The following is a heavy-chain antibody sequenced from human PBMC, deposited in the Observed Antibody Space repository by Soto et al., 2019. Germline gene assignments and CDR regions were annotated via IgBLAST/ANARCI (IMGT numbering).Heavy chain of an antibody. D-gene: IGHD3-10*01. CDR1: GFTFSSYA. Sequence: PGGSLRLSCAASGFTFSSYAMSWVRQAPGKWLEWVSAISGSGGSTYYADSVKGRFTISRDNSKNTLYLQMNSLRVDDTAVYYCCKGSGSNLYYYGMDVWGRGTTVTVSS. V-gene: IGHV3-23*01. CDR3: CKGSGSNLYYYGMDV. J-gene: IGHJ6*02. CDR2: ISGSGGST.